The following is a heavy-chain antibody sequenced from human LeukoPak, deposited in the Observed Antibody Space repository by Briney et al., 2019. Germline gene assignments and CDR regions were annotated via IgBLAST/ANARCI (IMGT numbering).Heavy chain of an antibody. CDR3: AKDHYWSIDY. CDR2: IKGDEIST. CDR1: GFDFSSNW. J-gene: IGHJ4*02. D-gene: IGHD3-3*01. V-gene: IGHV3-74*01. Sequence: GPSMKLSGAASGFDFSSNWMHWVRHDPGQGRVWVSRIKGDEISTNYADSVKGRFTISRDIAKNTLYLQMNSLRAEDTGVYYCAKDHYWSIDYWGRGTLVTVSS.